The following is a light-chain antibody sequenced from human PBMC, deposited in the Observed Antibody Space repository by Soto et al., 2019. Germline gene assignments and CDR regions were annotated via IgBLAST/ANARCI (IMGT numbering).Light chain of an antibody. CDR3: CSYAGNYIYV. Sequence: QSALTQPRSVSGSPGQSVTISCSGTAGDVGAYNYVSWYQQHPGKAPNLIIYDVTKRPSGVPDRVSGSKSGNTASLTISGLQAEDESDYYCCSYAGNYIYVFGSGTKVTVL. V-gene: IGLV2-11*01. J-gene: IGLJ1*01. CDR1: AGDVGAYNY. CDR2: DVT.